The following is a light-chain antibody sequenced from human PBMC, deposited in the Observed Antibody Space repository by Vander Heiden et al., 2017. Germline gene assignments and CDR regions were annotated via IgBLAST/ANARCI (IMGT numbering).Light chain of an antibody. Sequence: SYVLTRPPSVSVAPGQTARITCGGNNMGSKSVHWYQQKPGQDPVLVVDDDSDRPSGIPERFAGSNSGNTATLTISRVEAGDEADDYCQAWDSSSDHVVFGTGTKVTVL. CDR2: DDS. CDR3: QAWDSSSDHVV. CDR1: NMGSKS. V-gene: IGLV3-21*02. J-gene: IGLJ1*01.